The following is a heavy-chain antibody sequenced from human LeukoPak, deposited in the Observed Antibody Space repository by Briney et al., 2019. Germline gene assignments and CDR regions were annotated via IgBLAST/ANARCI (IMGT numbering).Heavy chain of an antibody. CDR1: GYTLTELS. D-gene: IGHD1-26*01. CDR2: FDPEDGET. Sequence: ASVNVSFKVSGYTLTELSMHWVRQAPGKGLEWMGGFDPEDGETIYAQKFQGRVTMTEDTSTDTAYMELSSLRSEDTAVYYCATSPYSGSYLFDYWGQGTLVTVSS. CDR3: ATSPYSGSYLFDY. J-gene: IGHJ4*02. V-gene: IGHV1-24*01.